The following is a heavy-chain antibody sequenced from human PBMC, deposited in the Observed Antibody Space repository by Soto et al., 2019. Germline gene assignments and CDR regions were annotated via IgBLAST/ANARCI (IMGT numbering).Heavy chain of an antibody. CDR2: IYYSGST. J-gene: IGHJ4*02. CDR1: GGSISSGDYY. V-gene: IGHV4-30-4*01. Sequence: QVQLQESGPGLVKPSQTLSLTCTVSGGSISSGDYYWSWIRQPPGKGLEWIGYIYYSGSTYYNPSLKSRVTISVDTSKNQFSLKLSSVTAADTAVYYCARDNHQTSQSRKQYYFDYWGQGTLVTVSS. D-gene: IGHD2-2*01. CDR3: ARDNHQTSQSRKQYYFDY.